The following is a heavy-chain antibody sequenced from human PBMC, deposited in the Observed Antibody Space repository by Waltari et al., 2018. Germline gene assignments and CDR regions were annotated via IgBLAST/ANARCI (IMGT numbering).Heavy chain of an antibody. CDR2: IYHSGST. D-gene: IGHD6-19*01. V-gene: IGHV4-38-2*01. CDR3: ARQGGWKPNRGLDDGWFDP. Sequence: QVQLQESGPGLVKPSETLSLTCAVSGYSISSGYYWGWLRQPPGKGLEWIGSIYHSGSTYYNPSLKSRVTISVDTSKNQFSLKLSSVTAADTAVYYCARQGGWKPNRGLDDGWFDPWGQGTLVTVSS. CDR1: GYSISSGYY. J-gene: IGHJ5*02.